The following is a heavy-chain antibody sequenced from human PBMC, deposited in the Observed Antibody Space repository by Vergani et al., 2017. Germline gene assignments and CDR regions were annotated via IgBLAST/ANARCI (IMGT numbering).Heavy chain of an antibody. D-gene: IGHD2-2*01. CDR3: VYRKTEGESTGCFCAFFCYCYMYV. J-gene: IGHJ6*03. CDR2: IYCNDDQ. CDR1: GFSLNTRGLS. V-gene: IGHV2-5*04. Sequence: QITLKESGPTLVKPTQTLTLTCTFSGFSLNTRGLSVAWIRQPPGKALDWLALIYCNDDQHYSPSLNNRVTITKDTSKNQVVLTMTNMDYVDTGTYYCVYRKTEGESTGCFCAFFCYCYMYVWGKGTTVTVSS.